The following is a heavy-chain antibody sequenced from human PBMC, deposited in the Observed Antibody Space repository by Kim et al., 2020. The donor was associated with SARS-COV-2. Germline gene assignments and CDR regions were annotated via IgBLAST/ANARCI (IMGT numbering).Heavy chain of an antibody. D-gene: IGHD4-17*01. Sequence: ADSVKGRFTISRDNSKNTLYLQMNSLRAEDTAVYYCAKGMPLYGDAFDIWGQGTMVTVSS. J-gene: IGHJ3*02. V-gene: IGHV3-23*01. CDR3: AKGMPLYGDAFDI.